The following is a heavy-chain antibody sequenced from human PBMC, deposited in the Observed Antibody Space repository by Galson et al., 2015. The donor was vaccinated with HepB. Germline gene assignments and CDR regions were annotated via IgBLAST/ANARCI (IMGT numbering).Heavy chain of an antibody. Sequence: SVKVSCKASGGTFSSYAISRVRQAPGQGLEWMGGIIPIFGTANYAQKFQGRVTITADESTSTAYMELSSLRSEDTAVYYCARDQIAVAGPRAFDIWGQGTMVTVSS. CDR3: ARDQIAVAGPRAFDI. J-gene: IGHJ3*02. D-gene: IGHD6-19*01. V-gene: IGHV1-69*13. CDR1: GGTFSSYA. CDR2: IIPIFGTA.